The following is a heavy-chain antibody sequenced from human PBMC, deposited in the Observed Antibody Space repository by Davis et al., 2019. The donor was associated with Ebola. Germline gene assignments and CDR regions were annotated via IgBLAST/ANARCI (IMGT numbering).Heavy chain of an antibody. CDR3: ARALAAAGWFDP. CDR1: GFTFSNAW. Sequence: PGGSLRLSCAASGFTFSNAWMNWVRQAPGKGLEWVSSISSSSSYIYYADSVKGRFTISRDNAKNSLYLQMNSLRAEDTAVYYCARALAAAGWFDPWGQGTLVTVSS. D-gene: IGHD6-13*01. CDR2: ISSSSSYI. J-gene: IGHJ5*02. V-gene: IGHV3-21*01.